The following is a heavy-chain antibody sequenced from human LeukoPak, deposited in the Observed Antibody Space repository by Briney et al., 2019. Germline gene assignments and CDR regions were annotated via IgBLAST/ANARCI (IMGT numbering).Heavy chain of an antibody. V-gene: IGHV1-2*02. CDR1: GFTFTGYY. D-gene: IGHD3-9*01. CDR3: ARDWSAYYDILTGYYLGY. Sequence: ASVKVSCKASGFTFTGYYMHWVRQAPGQGLEWMGWINPNSGGTNYAQKLQGRVTMTTDTSTSTAYMELRSLRSDDTAVYYCARDWSAYYDILTGYYLGYWGQGTLVTVSS. J-gene: IGHJ4*02. CDR2: INPNSGGT.